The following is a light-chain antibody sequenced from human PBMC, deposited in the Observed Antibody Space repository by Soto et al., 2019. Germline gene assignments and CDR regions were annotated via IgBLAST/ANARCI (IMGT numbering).Light chain of an antibody. V-gene: IGLV2-14*01. J-gene: IGLJ2*01. CDR1: SSDLGGHNF. CDR3: SSYTTSSYVV. CDR2: EVS. Sequence: QSALPQPAAVSGSPGQSITISCTGTSSDLGGHNFVSWYQHHPGKAPKLLIYEVSYRASGVSNRFTGSKSANTASLTISGLQAEDEADYSCSSYTTSSYVVFGGGTKLTVL.